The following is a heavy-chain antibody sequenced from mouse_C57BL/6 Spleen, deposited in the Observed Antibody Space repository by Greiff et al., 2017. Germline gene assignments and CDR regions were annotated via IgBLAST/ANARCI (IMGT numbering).Heavy chain of an antibody. D-gene: IGHD1-1*01. J-gene: IGHJ4*01. CDR1: GYSITSGYY. Sequence: EVKLQESGPGLVKPSQSLSLTCSVTGYSITSGYYWNWIRQFPGNKLEWMGYISYDGSNNYNQSLKNRISITRDTSKNQFFLKLNSVTTEDTAIYYCARAYYEGAMDYWGQGTSVNVAS. CDR3: ARAYYEGAMDY. CDR2: ISYDGSN. V-gene: IGHV3-6*01.